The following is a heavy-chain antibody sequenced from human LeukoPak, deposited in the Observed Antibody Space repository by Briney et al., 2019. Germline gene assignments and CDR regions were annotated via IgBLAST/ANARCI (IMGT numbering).Heavy chain of an antibody. J-gene: IGHJ4*02. CDR3: ATENNYIWGSFED. D-gene: IGHD3-16*01. CDR1: GFTFSDYG. CDR2: ISSSLNYI. V-gene: IGHV3-21*01. Sequence: GGSLRLSCVASGFTFSDYGMNWVRQAPGRGLEWDSSISSSLNYIYYADSVKGRFTISRDNAKHSLYLQMNSLRAEDTAVYYCATENNYIWGSFEDWGQGTLVIVSS.